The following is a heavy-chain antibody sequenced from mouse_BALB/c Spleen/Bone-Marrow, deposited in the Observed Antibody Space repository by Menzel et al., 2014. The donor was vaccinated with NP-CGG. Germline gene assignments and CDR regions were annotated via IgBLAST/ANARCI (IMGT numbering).Heavy chain of an antibody. D-gene: IGHD2-3*01. CDR1: GYAFSSSW. CDR2: IYPGDGDI. Sequence: VNVVESGPELVKPGASVKISCKASGYAFSSSWVNWVKQRPGQGLEWIGRIYPGDGDINYNGKFKGKATLTADKSPSTAYMQLSSLTSVDSAVYFCARSDGYRVMDYWGQGTSVTVSS. J-gene: IGHJ4*01. CDR3: ARSDGYRVMDY. V-gene: IGHV1-82*01.